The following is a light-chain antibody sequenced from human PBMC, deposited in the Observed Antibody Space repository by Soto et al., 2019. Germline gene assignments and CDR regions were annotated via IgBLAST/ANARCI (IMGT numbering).Light chain of an antibody. CDR3: QQRSNWHLT. J-gene: IGKJ5*01. Sequence: EIVLTQSPATLSLSPGERATLSCMASQGVSSYLAWYQQKPGQAPRLLIYDASNRATGIPARFSGSGPGTDFTLTISSLEPEDFAVYYCQQRSNWHLTFGQGTRLEIK. CDR2: DAS. V-gene: IGKV3D-11*01. CDR1: QGVSSY.